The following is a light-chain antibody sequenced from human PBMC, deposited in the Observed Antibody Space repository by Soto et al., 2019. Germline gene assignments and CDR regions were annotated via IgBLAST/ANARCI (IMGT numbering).Light chain of an antibody. Sequence: DIRMTQSPPTLSASVGDSLTITCRASQNITDWLVWYQQKPGKAPKLLIYDASILESGVPSRFSGRGSGTEFTLTISSLQPDDSATYYCQQYTDYPLTFGGGTKVEI. V-gene: IGKV1-5*01. J-gene: IGKJ4*01. CDR3: QQYTDYPLT. CDR2: DAS. CDR1: QNITDW.